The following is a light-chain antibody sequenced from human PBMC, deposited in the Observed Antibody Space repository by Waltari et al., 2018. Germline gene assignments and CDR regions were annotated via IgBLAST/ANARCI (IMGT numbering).Light chain of an antibody. CDR2: SND. CDR3: ATWDGRVNGVL. J-gene: IGLJ2*01. V-gene: IGLV1-44*01. CDR1: NYNIGSGR. Sequence: QSVLTQAPSVSGTPGQRVTISCSGTNYNIGSGRVTWYQQVPGLSPKPLIYSNDQRPSGVPDRFSGSKSGTSASLAISGLQSEDEADYYCATWDGRVNGVLFGGGTKVTVL.